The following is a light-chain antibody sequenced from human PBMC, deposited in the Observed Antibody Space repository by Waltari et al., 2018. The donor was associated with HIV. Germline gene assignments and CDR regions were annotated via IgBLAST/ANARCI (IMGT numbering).Light chain of an antibody. CDR3: SSYAGSNNRWV. Sequence: QSALTQPPSASGSPGQSVTISCTGTSSDVGGYNYVSWYQHHPGKAPKLMIYEVSKRPSGVPDRFAGSKSGSTASLTVSGLQAEDAADYYGSSYAGSNNRWVFGGGTKLTAL. CDR2: EVS. V-gene: IGLV2-8*01. CDR1: SSDVGGYNY. J-gene: IGLJ3*02.